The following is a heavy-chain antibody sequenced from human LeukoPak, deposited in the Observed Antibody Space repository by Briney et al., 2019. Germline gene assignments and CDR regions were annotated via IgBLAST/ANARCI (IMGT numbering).Heavy chain of an antibody. CDR3: ARVGEQWLVFFDY. Sequence: SQTLSLTCTISGDSVSSNSAAWNWIRQSPSRGLEWLGRTYYRSKWYNDYAVSVKSRISINPDTSNNQFSLQLNSVTPEDTAVYYCARVGEQWLVFFDYWGQGTLVTVSS. CDR2: TYYRSKWYN. CDR1: GDSVSSNSAA. V-gene: IGHV6-1*01. D-gene: IGHD6-19*01. J-gene: IGHJ4*02.